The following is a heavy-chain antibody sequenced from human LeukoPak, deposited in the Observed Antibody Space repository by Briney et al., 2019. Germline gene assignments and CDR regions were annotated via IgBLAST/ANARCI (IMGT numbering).Heavy chain of an antibody. V-gene: IGHV4-61*01. CDR3: AGRGKYDFLTLGFDP. J-gene: IGHJ5*02. Sequence: PSETLSLTCTVSGGSVSSGSYYWSWIRQPPGKGLEWIGYIYYSGSTNYNPSLKSRVTVSVDTSKNQFSLKLSSVTAADTAVYYCAGRGKYDFLTLGFDPWGQGTLVTVSS. CDR1: GGSVSSGSYY. CDR2: IYYSGST. D-gene: IGHD3-3*01.